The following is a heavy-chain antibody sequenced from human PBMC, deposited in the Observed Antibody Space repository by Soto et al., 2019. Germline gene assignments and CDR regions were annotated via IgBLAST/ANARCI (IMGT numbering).Heavy chain of an antibody. Sequence: SETLSLTCTVSGGSISSSSYYWGWILQPPGKGLEWIGYISHSGSTYYNPSLKSRVTISVDTSKNQFSLKLSSVTAADTAVYYCARENYYDSLVYWGQGTLVTVSS. D-gene: IGHD3-22*01. CDR2: ISHSGST. J-gene: IGHJ4*02. V-gene: IGHV4-30-4*08. CDR3: ARENYYDSLVY. CDR1: GGSISSSSYY.